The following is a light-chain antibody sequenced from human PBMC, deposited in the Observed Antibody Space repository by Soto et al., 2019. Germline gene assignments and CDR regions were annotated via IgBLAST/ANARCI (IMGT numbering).Light chain of an antibody. Sequence: DIQMTQSPSTLSASVGDRVTITCRASQSISSYLNWHQQKAGKAPKLLIHAASNLESGVPSRFSGSGSVTDFTLTISSLPPEDFATYYCQQSYGTWTFGQGTKVDI. V-gene: IGKV1-39*01. J-gene: IGKJ1*01. CDR2: AAS. CDR1: QSISSY. CDR3: QQSYGTWT.